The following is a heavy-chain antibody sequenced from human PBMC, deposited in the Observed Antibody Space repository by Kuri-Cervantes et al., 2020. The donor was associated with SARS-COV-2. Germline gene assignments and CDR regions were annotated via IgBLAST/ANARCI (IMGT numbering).Heavy chain of an antibody. J-gene: IGHJ4*02. Sequence: GSLRLSCAVYGGSFSGYYWSWIRQPPGKGLEWIGEINHSRSTNYNPSLKSRVTISVDTSKNQFSLKLSSVTAADTAVYYCARGRSFVGNWGQGTLVTVSS. CDR3: ARGRSFVGN. V-gene: IGHV4-34*01. D-gene: IGHD3-16*01. CDR2: INHSRST. CDR1: GGSFSGYY.